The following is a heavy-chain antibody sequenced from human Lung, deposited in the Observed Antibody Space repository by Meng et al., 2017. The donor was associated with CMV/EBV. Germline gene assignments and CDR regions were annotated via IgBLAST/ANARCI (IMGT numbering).Heavy chain of an antibody. J-gene: IGHJ6*02. CDR1: GFTFDDFA. Sequence: GGSXRLXCAASGFTFDDFAMHWVRQIPGEGLEWVSGISGNTGFIGYADSVKGRFTISRDNAKKTLTLQMNILTVEDTALYYCAKGGGERVTFDAMDVWGQGXTVTVSS. D-gene: IGHD2-21*02. CDR2: ISGNTGFI. V-gene: IGHV3-9*01. CDR3: AKGGGERVTFDAMDV.